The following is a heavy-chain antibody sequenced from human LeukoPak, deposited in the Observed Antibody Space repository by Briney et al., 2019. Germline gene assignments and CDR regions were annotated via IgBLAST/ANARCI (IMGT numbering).Heavy chain of an antibody. CDR2: ISGSGGST. V-gene: IGHV3-23*01. CDR3: AKGTVAIVVYYYYMDV. D-gene: IGHD3-16*02. CDR1: GFTFSSYA. Sequence: GGSLRPSCAASGFTFSSYAMSWVRQATGKGLEWVSAISGSGGSTYYADSVKGRFTISRDNSKNTLYLQMNSLRAEDTAVYYCAKGTVAIVVYYYYMDVWGKGTTVTVSS. J-gene: IGHJ6*03.